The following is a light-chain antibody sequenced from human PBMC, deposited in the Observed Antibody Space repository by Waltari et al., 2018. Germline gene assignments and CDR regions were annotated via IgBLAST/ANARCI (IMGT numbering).Light chain of an antibody. J-gene: IGKJ2*01. Sequence: DIQMTQSPSSLSTSVGDRVTITCRASQSISSYLNWYQQKPGKAPKLLIYAASSLQSGVPSRFNGSGSGTDFTLTISSLQREDFVAYYCQQSYSTPRTFGQGTRLEIK. CDR1: QSISSY. CDR2: AAS. V-gene: IGKV1-39*01. CDR3: QQSYSTPRT.